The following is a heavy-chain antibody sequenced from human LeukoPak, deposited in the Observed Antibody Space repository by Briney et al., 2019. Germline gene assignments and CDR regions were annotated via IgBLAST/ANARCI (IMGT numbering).Heavy chain of an antibody. CDR3: ARTRDPHDY. J-gene: IGHJ4*02. CDR1: GYTFTSYD. Sequence: ASVKVSCKASGYTFTSYDINWVRQATGQGLEWMGWMNPNSGNTGYAQKFQGRVTMTRDTSISTAYMELSRLRSDDTSVYYCARTRDPHDYWGQGTLVTVSS. CDR2: MNPNSGNT. V-gene: IGHV1-8*01.